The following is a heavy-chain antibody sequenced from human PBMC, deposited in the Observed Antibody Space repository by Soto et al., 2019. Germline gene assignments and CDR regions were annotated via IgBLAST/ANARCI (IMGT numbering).Heavy chain of an antibody. J-gene: IGHJ4*02. CDR1: GFMFSSAW. CDR3: VEGWNDF. Sequence: EVQVVESGGDLVEPGGSLRLSCVTSGFMFSSAWMSWVRQGPGKGLEWVALIKSKNDGGAADYAAPVNSRFSISLDDSKSTVYLQMYSLRAEDTALYYCVEGWNDFWGQGTLVTVSS. V-gene: IGHV3-15*01. CDR2: IKSKNDGGAA. D-gene: IGHD1-1*01.